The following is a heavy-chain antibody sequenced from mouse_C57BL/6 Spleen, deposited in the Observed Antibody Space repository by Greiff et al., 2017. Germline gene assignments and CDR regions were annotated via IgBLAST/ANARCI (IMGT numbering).Heavy chain of an antibody. CDR3: ARGDGSSYDY. D-gene: IGHD1-1*01. Sequence: EVHLVESGGGLVKPGGSLKLSCAASGFTFSDYGMHWVRQAPEKGLGWVAYISSGSSTIYYADTVKGRFTISRDNAKNTLFLQMTRLRSEDTAMYYCARGDGSSYDYWGQGTTLTVSS. CDR2: ISSGSSTI. V-gene: IGHV5-17*01. CDR1: GFTFSDYG. J-gene: IGHJ2*01.